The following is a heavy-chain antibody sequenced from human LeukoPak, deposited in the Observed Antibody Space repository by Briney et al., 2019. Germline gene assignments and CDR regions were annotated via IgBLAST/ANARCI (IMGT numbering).Heavy chain of an antibody. D-gene: IGHD3-10*01. V-gene: IGHV1-2*02. CDR2: INPNSGGT. CDR1: GYTFTGYY. J-gene: IGHJ4*02. CDR3: ARDLWFGELLYYFDY. Sequence: GASVKVSCKASGYTFTGYYMHWVRQAPGQGLEWMGWINPNSGGTNYAQKFQGRVTMTRDTSISTAYMELSRLRSDDTAVYYCARDLWFGELLYYFDYWGQGTLATVSS.